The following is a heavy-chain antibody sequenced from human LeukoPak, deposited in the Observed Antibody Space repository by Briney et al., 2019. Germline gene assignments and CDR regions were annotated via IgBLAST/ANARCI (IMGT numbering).Heavy chain of an antibody. J-gene: IGHJ4*02. CDR1: GGSFSGYY. CDR2: INHSGSA. CDR3: ARGSGWYRGLDY. D-gene: IGHD6-19*01. Sequence: SETLSLTCAVYGGSFSGYYWSWIRQPPGKGLEWIGEINHSGSANYNPSLKSRVTISVDTSKNQFSLKLSSVTAADTAVYYCARGSGWYRGLDYWGQGTLVTVSS. V-gene: IGHV4-34*01.